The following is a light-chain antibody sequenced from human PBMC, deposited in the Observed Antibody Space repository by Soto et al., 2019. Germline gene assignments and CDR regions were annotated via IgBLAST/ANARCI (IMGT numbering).Light chain of an antibody. J-gene: IGKJ4*01. V-gene: IGKV1-5*03. CDR1: QSTGSW. CDR3: QHYNSYPLT. CDR2: KAS. Sequence: DIQMTQSPSTLSASVGDRVTITCRASQSTGSWLAWYQQKPGKAPDLLIYKASSLASGVPSRFSGSGSGTEFTLTISSLQPDDFATYSCQHYNSYPLTFGGGTKVEIK.